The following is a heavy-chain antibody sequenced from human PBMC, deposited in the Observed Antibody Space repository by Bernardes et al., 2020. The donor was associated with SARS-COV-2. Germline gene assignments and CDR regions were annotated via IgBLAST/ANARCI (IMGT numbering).Heavy chain of an antibody. V-gene: IGHV4-4*07. CDR3: ARDGLAAAAPRYYYYYMDV. CDR1: GSFISSYY. Sequence: SETLSLTCTGSGSFISSYYWSWLRQPAGKGLDWIGRIYTSGSTNYNPSLKSRVTMSVDTSKNQFSLKLSSVTAADTAVYYCARDGLAAAAPRYYYYYMDVWGKGTTVTVSS. D-gene: IGHD6-13*01. J-gene: IGHJ6*03. CDR2: IYTSGST.